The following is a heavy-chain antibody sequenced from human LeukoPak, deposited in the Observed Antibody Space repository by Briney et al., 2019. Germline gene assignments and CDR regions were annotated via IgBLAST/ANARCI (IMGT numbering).Heavy chain of an antibody. J-gene: IGHJ4*02. CDR2: ISSSSSYI. Sequence: TGGSLRLSCAASGFTFSSYSMNWVRQAPGEGLEWVSSISSSSSYIYYADSVKGRFTISRDNAKNSLYLQMNSLRAEDTAVYYCARALFGGDPHNFDYWGQGTLVTVSS. D-gene: IGHD2-21*01. CDR3: ARALFGGDPHNFDY. CDR1: GFTFSSYS. V-gene: IGHV3-21*01.